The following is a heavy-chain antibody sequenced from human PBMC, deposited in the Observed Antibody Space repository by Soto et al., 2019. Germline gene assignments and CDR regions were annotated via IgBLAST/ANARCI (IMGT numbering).Heavy chain of an antibody. V-gene: IGHV4-4*02. Sequence: SETLSLTCAVSGGSISSSNWWSWVRQPPGKGLEWIGEIYHSGSTNYNPSLKSRVTISVDKSKNQFSLKLSSVTAADTAVYYCARRVVVARGTAFDIWGQGTVVTVSS. CDR1: GGSISSSNW. CDR2: IYHSGST. D-gene: IGHD2-15*01. CDR3: ARRVVVARGTAFDI. J-gene: IGHJ3*02.